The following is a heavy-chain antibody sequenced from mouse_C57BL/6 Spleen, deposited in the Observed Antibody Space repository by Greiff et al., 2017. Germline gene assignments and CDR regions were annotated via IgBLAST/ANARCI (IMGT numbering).Heavy chain of an antibody. CDR1: GYAFSSSW. J-gene: IGHJ3*01. CDR2: IYPGDGDT. V-gene: IGHV1-82*01. CDR3: ARSDDYYGSSGAY. D-gene: IGHD1-1*01. Sequence: VQLQEPGPELVKPGASVKISCKASGYAFSSSWMNWVKQRPGQGLEWIGRIYPGDGDTNYNGKFKGKATLTADKSSSTAYMQLSSLTSEDSAVYFCARSDDYYGSSGAYWGQGALVTVSA.